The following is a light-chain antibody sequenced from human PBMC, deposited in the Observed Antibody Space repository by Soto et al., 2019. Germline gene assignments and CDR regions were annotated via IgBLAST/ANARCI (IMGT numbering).Light chain of an antibody. CDR2: GAA. Sequence: ETVMTQSPATLSVSPGERATLSCRASQSVSSNLAWYQQKPGQAPRLLISGAATRATGIPARFSGSGSGTEFTLTISSLQSEDFAVYYCQQYNDWLWTFGQGTKVDIK. CDR1: QSVSSN. CDR3: QQYNDWLWT. J-gene: IGKJ1*01. V-gene: IGKV3-15*01.